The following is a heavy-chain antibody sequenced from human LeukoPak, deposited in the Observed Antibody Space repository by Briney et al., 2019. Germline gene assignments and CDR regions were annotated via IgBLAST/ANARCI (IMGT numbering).Heavy chain of an antibody. Sequence: GGSLRLSCAASGFTFSHHFMTWIRQAPGKGLEWISYISGSGATYYASSVQGRFTISRDNVQNSLWLQMSSLRAEDTAVYYCARDPMHNGGNSGAFDFWGQGTLVTVSS. CDR2: ISGSGAT. J-gene: IGHJ3*01. CDR3: ARDPMHNGGNSGAFDF. CDR1: GFTFSHHF. D-gene: IGHD2-21*01. V-gene: IGHV3-11*01.